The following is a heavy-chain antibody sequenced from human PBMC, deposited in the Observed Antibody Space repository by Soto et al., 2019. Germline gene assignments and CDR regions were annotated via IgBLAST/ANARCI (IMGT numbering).Heavy chain of an antibody. CDR2: VYYSGSS. CDR3: AREVQPPYYFAQ. Sequence: PSETLSLTCTVSGASVSSESYYWSWIRQPPGKGLEWIAYVYYSGSSNNNPSLISRVTISVDTSKNQFSLKLNSVTAADTAVYYCAREVQPPYYFAQWGQGTLVTVSA. V-gene: IGHV4-61*01. CDR1: GASVSSESYY. D-gene: IGHD1-1*01. J-gene: IGHJ4*02.